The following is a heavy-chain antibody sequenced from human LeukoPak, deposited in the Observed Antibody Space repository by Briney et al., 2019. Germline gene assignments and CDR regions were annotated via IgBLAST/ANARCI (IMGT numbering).Heavy chain of an antibody. CDR3: AREKEGYCSRTSCYLDYYYYYMDV. D-gene: IGHD2-2*01. V-gene: IGHV3-7*01. J-gene: IGHJ6*03. CDR1: GFTFSRYW. CDR2: IKQDGSEK. Sequence: GGSLRLSCAASGFTFSRYWMTWVRQAPGKGLEWVANIKQDGSEKYYVDSVKGRFTISRDNAKNSLYLQMNSLRAEDTAVYYCAREKEGYCSRTSCYLDYYYYYMDVWGKGATVTISS.